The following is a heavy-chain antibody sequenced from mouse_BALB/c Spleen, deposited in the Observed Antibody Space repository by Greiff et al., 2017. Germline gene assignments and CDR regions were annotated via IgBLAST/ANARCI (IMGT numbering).Heavy chain of an antibody. CDR1: CYAFSSSW. V-gene: IGHV1-82*01. CDR3: ARSGVSYDGYYKGFAY. D-gene: IGHD2-3*01. CDR2: IYPGDGDT. Sequence: QVQLQQSGPELVKPGASVKISCKASCYAFSSSWMNWVKQRPGQGLEWIGRIYPGDGDTNYNGKFKGKATLTADKSSSTAYMQLSSLTSVDSAVYFCARSGVSYDGYYKGFAYWGQGTLVTVSA. J-gene: IGHJ3*01.